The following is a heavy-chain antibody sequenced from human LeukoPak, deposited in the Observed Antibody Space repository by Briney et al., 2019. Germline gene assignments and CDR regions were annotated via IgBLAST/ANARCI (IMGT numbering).Heavy chain of an antibody. CDR1: GFTFSSYG. Sequence: GGSLRLSCAASGFTFSSYGMHWVRQAPGKGLEWVAVISYDGSNKYYADSVKGRFTISRDNSKNTLYLQMNSLRAEDTAVYYCAKDLISRLLWSGEVAFDIWGQGTMVTVSS. D-gene: IGHD3-10*01. CDR3: AKDLISRLLWSGEVAFDI. J-gene: IGHJ3*02. CDR2: ISYDGSNK. V-gene: IGHV3-30*18.